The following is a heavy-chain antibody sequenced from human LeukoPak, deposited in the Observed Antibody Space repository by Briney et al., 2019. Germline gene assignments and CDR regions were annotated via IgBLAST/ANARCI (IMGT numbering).Heavy chain of an antibody. D-gene: IGHD3-10*01. V-gene: IGHV3-20*04. J-gene: IGHJ3*02. CDR2: INWNGGST. CDR1: GFTFSRYA. CDR3: ARGQNYYGSGSQTFDI. Sequence: GGSLRLSCAASGFTFSRYAMSWVRQAPGKGLEWVSGINWNGGSTGYADSVKGRFTISRDNAKNSLYLQVSSLRAEDTAWYYCARGQNYYGSGSQTFDIWGQGTMVTVSS.